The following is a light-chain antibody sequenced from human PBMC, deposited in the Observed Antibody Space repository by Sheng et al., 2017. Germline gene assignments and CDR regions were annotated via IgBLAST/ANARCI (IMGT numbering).Light chain of an antibody. Sequence: DIQMTQSPSSVSASVGDRVTITCRASQGISNWLAWYQQKPGKAPKLLISAATSLQSGVPSRFSGSGSGTHFTLTIRGLQPEDFATSLLCTTSSKFGFLLTFGG. CDR3: CTTSSKFGFLLT. J-gene: IGKJ4*02. CDR1: QGISNW. CDR2: AAT. V-gene: IGKV1-12*01.